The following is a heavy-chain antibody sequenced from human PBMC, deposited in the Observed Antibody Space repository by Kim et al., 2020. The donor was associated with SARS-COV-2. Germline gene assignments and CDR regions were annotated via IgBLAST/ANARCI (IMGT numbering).Heavy chain of an antibody. CDR1: GYTFTNFD. CDR3: GRAPDTAGSGTYGDLFDP. V-gene: IGHV1-8*01. Sequence: ASVKISCKASGYTFTNFDINWVRQASGQGLEWMGWMNPKTNNARSAQKFQGRVTMTWDTSISTAYLELSSLRSEDTAVYYFGRAPDTAGSGTYGDLFDPW. CDR2: MNPKTNNA. D-gene: IGHD3-16*01. J-gene: IGHJ5*02.